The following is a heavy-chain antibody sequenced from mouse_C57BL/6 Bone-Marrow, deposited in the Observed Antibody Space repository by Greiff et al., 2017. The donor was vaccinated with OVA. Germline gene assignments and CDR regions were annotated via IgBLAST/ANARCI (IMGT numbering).Heavy chain of an antibody. V-gene: IGHV3-6*01. D-gene: IGHD1-1*01. J-gene: IGHJ1*03. CDR3: ARVTYYYGSSYGYWYFDV. CDR1: GYSITSGYY. CDR2: ISYDGSN. Sequence: EVQLVESGPGLVKPSQSLSLTCSVTGYSITSGYYWNWIRQFPGNKLEWMGYISYDGSNNYNPSLKNRISITRDTSKNQFFLKLNSVTTEDTATYYCARVTYYYGSSYGYWYFDVWGTGTTVTVSS.